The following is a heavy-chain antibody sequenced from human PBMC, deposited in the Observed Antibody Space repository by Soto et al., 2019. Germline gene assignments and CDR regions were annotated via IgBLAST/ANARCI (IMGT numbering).Heavy chain of an antibody. Sequence: SETLSPTCTVSGGSISSSSYYWGWIRQPPGKGLEWIGSIYYSGSTYYNPSLKSRVTISVDTSKNQFSLKLSSVTAADTAVYYCARSTYNWNDVLYFDYWGQGTLVTVSS. CDR3: ARSTYNWNDVLYFDY. J-gene: IGHJ4*02. D-gene: IGHD1-1*01. CDR1: GGSISSSSYY. V-gene: IGHV4-39*01. CDR2: IYYSGST.